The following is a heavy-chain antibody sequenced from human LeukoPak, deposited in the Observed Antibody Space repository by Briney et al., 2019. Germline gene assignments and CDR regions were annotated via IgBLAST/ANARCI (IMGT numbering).Heavy chain of an antibody. CDR2: MNPDSGNT. J-gene: IGHJ4*02. D-gene: IGHD3-22*01. CDR1: GLTFTRYD. V-gene: IGHV1-8*03. Sequence: GASVKVSCKASGLTFTRYDINWVRQATGHGLEWMGWMNPDSGNTGLVQKFQGRATVPRNTSISTAYMELSRLRSEATAVSYSGVSRGYRGRYFDYWGQGTLVTVSS. CDR3: GVSRGYRGRYFDY.